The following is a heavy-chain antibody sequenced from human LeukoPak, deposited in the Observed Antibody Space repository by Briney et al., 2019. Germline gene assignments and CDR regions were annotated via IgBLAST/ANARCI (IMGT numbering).Heavy chain of an antibody. D-gene: IGHD6-13*01. J-gene: IGHJ4*02. CDR1: GGSIRSSYYY. CDR3: ARAPKYSSSWYKWTIFDY. Sequence: PSETLSLTCTVSGGSIRSSYYYWSWIRQPPGKGLEWIGEINHSGSTNYNPSLKSRVTISVDTSKNQFSLKLSSVTAADTAVYYCARAPKYSSSWYKWTIFDYWGQGTLVTVSS. CDR2: INHSGST. V-gene: IGHV4-39*07.